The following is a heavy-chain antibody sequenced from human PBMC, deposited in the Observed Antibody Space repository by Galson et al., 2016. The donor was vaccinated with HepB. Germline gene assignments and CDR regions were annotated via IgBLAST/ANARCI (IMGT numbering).Heavy chain of an antibody. CDR1: GFTFSSYS. Sequence: LRLSCAASGFTFSSYSLHRVRLAPGKGLEWVSSISRSSSYIYYADSVTGRFTISRNNARNSLYLQMNSLRAEDTAVYYCEAVSSSSGEDFDYWGQGTLLTVSS. CDR3: EAVSSSSGEDFDY. V-gene: IGHV3-21*06. J-gene: IGHJ4*02. D-gene: IGHD6-6*01. CDR2: ISRSSSYI.